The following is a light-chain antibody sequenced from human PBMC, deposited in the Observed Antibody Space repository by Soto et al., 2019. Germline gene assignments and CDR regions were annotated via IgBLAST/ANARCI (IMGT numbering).Light chain of an antibody. Sequence: ALTQPASVSGSPGQSIAISCIGSSSDVGGYNYVSWHQQHPGKAPKVVIYDVSNQPSGVSDRFSGSKSGNTASLTISGLQAEDEADYYCSSYTSSSTYVFGTGTKVTVL. V-gene: IGLV2-14*01. CDR3: SSYTSSSTYV. J-gene: IGLJ1*01. CDR1: SSDVGGYNY. CDR2: DVS.